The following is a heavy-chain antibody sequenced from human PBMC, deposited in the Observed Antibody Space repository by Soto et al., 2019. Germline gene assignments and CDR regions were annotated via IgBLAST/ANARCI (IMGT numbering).Heavy chain of an antibody. CDR3: ATESSGSSPLRFVL. D-gene: IGHD3-22*01. Sequence: SETLSLTCTVSGGSVSNGDYYWSWIRQHPGKGLEWIGYIYYSGSTYYNPSLNSRVTMSFDTSENQFSLKLSSVTDADTAMYYCATESSGSSPLRFVLWGQGTLVTVSS. CDR2: IYYSGST. CDR1: GGSVSNGDYY. J-gene: IGHJ4*02. V-gene: IGHV4-30-4*01.